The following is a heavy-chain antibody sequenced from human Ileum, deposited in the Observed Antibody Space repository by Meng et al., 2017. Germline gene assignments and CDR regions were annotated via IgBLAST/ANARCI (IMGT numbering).Heavy chain of an antibody. CDR1: GFSLNTVGVG. CDR3: VHRLVAAQHWFDP. J-gene: IGHJ5*02. Sequence: QIPLSESGSTLVEPTETLTLTVPFSGFSLNTVGVGVGWIRQPPGKALEWLALIYWDDEYRYSPSLRSRLTITKDTSRNQVVLRMTNVAPVDAGTYYCVHRLVAAQHWFDPWGQGTLVTVSS. D-gene: IGHD6-6*01. CDR2: IYWDDEY. V-gene: IGHV2-5*02.